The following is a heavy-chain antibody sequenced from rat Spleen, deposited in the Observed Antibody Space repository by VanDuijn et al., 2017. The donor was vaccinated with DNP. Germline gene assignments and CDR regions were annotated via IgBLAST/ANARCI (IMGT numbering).Heavy chain of an antibody. CDR1: GFTFSGFA. CDR3: VRWNSGHFDY. J-gene: IGHJ2*01. D-gene: IGHD4-3*01. V-gene: IGHV5-17*01. Sequence: EVQLVESGGGLVQPGRSLKLSCAASGFTFSGFAMAWVRQAPKKGLEWVAYIGSPAYAPYYTDSVKGRFTISRDNAKSTLYLQMNSLRSEDMATYYCVRWNSGHFDYWGQGVMVTVSS. CDR2: IGSPAYAP.